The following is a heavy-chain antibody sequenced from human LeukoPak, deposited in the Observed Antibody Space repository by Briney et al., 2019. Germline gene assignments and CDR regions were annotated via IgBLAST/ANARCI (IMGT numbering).Heavy chain of an antibody. V-gene: IGHV1-69*06. CDR3: ARGRNYYDSSGYYYEGDAFDI. CDR2: IIPIFGTP. D-gene: IGHD3-22*01. Sequence: SVKVSCKASGGTFSSYAFNWVRQAPGQGLEWMGGIIPIFGTPNYVQKFQGRVTITADKSTSTAYMELSSLRSEDTAVYYCARGRNYYDSSGYYYEGDAFDIWGQGTMVTVSS. CDR1: GGTFSSYA. J-gene: IGHJ3*02.